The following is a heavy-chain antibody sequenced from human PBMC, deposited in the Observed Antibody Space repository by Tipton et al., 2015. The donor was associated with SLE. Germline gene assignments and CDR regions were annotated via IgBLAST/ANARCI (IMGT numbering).Heavy chain of an antibody. CDR3: ARDPGYGAFDI. J-gene: IGHJ3*02. CDR1: GFNFSDYW. D-gene: IGHD6-13*01. Sequence: SLRLSCAGTGFNFSDYWMTWIRQAPGKGLEWVSGIKSDGSEKYYDDSGQGRFVISRDNAKNLAFLQMNSLRVEDTAVYYCARDPGYGAFDICGQGTVITVSS. V-gene: IGHV3-7*01. CDR2: IKSDGSEK.